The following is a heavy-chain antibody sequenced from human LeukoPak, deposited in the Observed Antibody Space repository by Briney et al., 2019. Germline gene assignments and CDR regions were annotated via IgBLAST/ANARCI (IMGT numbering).Heavy chain of an antibody. CDR3: ARDRSTVTTINYFDY. D-gene: IGHD4-11*01. J-gene: IGHJ4*02. V-gene: IGHV1-46*01. CDR1: GYTFTSYY. Sequence: ASVKVSCKASGYTFTSYYMHWVRQAPGQGLEWMGIINPSGGSTSYAQKFQGRVTMTRDTSTSTVYMELSSLRSEDTAVYYCARDRSTVTTINYFDYWGQGTLVTVSS. CDR2: INPSGGST.